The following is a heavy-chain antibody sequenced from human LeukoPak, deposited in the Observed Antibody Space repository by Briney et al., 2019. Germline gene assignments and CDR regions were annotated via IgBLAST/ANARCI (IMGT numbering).Heavy chain of an antibody. D-gene: IGHD2-2*03. CDR3: ARAGYCSGASCLHYFDY. Sequence: ASMKVSCKASGYTFANYGINWVRQAPGQGLEWMGWISAYNGDTNYAQKLQGRVTMTTDTSTSTAYMELRSLRSDDTAVYYCARAGYCSGASCLHYFDYWGQGTLVTVSS. CDR1: GYTFANYG. V-gene: IGHV1-18*01. J-gene: IGHJ4*02. CDR2: ISAYNGDT.